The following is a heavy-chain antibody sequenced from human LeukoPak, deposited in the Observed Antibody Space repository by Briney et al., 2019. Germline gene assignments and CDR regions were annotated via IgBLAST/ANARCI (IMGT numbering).Heavy chain of an antibody. D-gene: IGHD1-26*01. J-gene: IGHJ4*02. Sequence: PGGSLRLSCAASGFSFSIYGMHWVRQAPGKGLEWVAVISEDGKNKYYADSVKGRITISRDNSRNTVYMQMNSLRAEDTAVYYCAKRKVATEYYFDYWGQGTLVTVSS. CDR1: GFSFSIYG. CDR3: AKRKVATEYYFDY. CDR2: ISEDGKNK. V-gene: IGHV3-30*18.